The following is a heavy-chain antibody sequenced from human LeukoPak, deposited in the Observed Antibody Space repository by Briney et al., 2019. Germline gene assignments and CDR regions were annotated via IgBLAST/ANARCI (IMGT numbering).Heavy chain of an antibody. CDR3: ARDFHSSGYYHYFHY. V-gene: IGHV1-18*01. J-gene: IGHJ4*02. D-gene: IGHD3-22*01. CDR2: ISGYNGNT. Sequence: GASVEVSCKASGYTFTSYGISWVRQAPGQALEWMGWISGYNGNTNYAQKLQGRVTVTTDTSTSTAYMELRSLRSDDTAVYYCARDFHSSGYYHYFHYWGQGTLVTVSS. CDR1: GYTFTSYG.